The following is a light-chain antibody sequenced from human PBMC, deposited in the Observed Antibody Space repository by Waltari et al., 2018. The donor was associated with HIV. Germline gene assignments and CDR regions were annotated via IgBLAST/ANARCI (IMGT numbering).Light chain of an antibody. CDR2: NNR. J-gene: IGLJ2*01. V-gene: IGLV3-21*02. CDR3: QVLDRSSDQVR. CDR1: NIGSKT. Sequence: SYVLTQAPSVSEAPGQTARITCGGHNIGSKTVHWYQQKPGHAPVLVVYNNRYRPAGIPERFSCANSGNTATLTISRVEAGDEADYYCQVLDRSSDQVRFGGGTKLTVL.